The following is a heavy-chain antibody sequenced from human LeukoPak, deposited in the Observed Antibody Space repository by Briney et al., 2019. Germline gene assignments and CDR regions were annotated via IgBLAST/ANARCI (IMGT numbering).Heavy chain of an antibody. D-gene: IGHD3-10*01. CDR1: GFTFSSYA. V-gene: IGHV3-23*01. J-gene: IGHJ4*02. CDR2: IIGSGGST. CDR3: AKDYGSGSPPFDY. Sequence: GSLRLSYAASGFTFSSYAMSWGRRAPGKGVEWVSAIIGSGGSTYYADSVKGRFTISRDNSKNTLYLQMNSLRAEDTAVYYCAKDYGSGSPPFDYWGQGTLVTVSS.